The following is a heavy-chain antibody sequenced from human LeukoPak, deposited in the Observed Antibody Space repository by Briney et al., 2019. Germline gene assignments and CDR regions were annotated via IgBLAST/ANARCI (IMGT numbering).Heavy chain of an antibody. CDR3: AKSRATGTYPGRFDY. CDR1: GFTFSSHV. D-gene: IGHD3-10*01. V-gene: IGHV3-23*01. CDR2: LSGSGKYT. Sequence: GGSLTLSCAASGFTFSSHVMSWVRQAPGRGLEWVSSLSGSGKYTFYADSVEGRFTISRDKSKNELFLQMNSLTSGDTAEYYCAKSRATGTYPGRFDYWGLGILVTVSS. J-gene: IGHJ4*02.